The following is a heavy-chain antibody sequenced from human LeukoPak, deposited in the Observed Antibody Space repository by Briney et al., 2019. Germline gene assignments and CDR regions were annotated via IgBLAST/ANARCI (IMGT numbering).Heavy chain of an antibody. D-gene: IGHD2-15*01. J-gene: IGHJ4*02. CDR2: ISSSSSTI. CDR3: ARHPLYCSGGSCSKYYFDY. CDR1: GFTFSSYS. Sequence: PGGSLRLSCAASGFTFSSYSMNWVRQAPGKGLEWVSYISSSSSTIYYADSVKGRFTISRDNAKNSLYLQMNSLGAEDTAVYYCARHPLYCSGGSCSKYYFDYWGQGTLVTVSS. V-gene: IGHV3-48*04.